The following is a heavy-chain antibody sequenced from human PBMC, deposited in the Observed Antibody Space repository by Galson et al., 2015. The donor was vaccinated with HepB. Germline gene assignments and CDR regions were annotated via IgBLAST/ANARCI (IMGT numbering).Heavy chain of an antibody. J-gene: IGHJ4*02. CDR2: IRDKSNRYAT. V-gene: IGHV3-73*01. CDR1: GFTFSDSP. CDR3: TRQAVGTGTTDY. D-gene: IGHD1-7*01. Sequence: SLRLSCAASGFTFSDSPIHWVRQASGKGLEWVGRIRDKSNRYATGYAASVKGRFTIFRDDSSNLAFLQMTSLKIEDTAVYYCTRQAVGTGTTDYWGQGTLVTVSS.